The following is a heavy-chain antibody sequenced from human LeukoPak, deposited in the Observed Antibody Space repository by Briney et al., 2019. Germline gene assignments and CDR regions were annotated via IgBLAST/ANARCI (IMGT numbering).Heavy chain of an antibody. Sequence: SETLSLTCTVSGGSISSSSYYWGWIRQPPGKGLEWIGSIYYSGSTYYNPSLKSRVTISVDTSKNQFSLKLSSVTAADTAVYYCARGGRSGYLGLVTALNWFDPWGQGTLVTVSS. CDR1: GGSISSSSYY. CDR3: ARGGRSGYLGLVTALNWFDP. CDR2: IYYSGST. J-gene: IGHJ5*02. V-gene: IGHV4-39*07. D-gene: IGHD3-3*01.